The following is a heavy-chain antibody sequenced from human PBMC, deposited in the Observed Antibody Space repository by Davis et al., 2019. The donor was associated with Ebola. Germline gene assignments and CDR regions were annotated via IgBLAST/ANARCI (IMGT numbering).Heavy chain of an antibody. CDR3: ASKDHYGSGSYYGMDV. J-gene: IGHJ6*02. V-gene: IGHV1-2*02. CDR1: GGTFSSYA. CDR2: INPNSGGT. D-gene: IGHD3-10*01. Sequence: ASVKVSCKASGGTFSSYAISWVRQAPGQGLEWMGWINPNSGGTNYAQKFQGRVTMTRDTSISTAYMELRRLRSDDTAVYYCASKDHYGSGSYYGMDVWGQGTTVTVSS.